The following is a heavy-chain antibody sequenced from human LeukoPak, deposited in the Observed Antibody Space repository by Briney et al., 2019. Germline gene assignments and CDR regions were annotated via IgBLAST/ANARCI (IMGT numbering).Heavy chain of an antibody. Sequence: GGSLRLSCAASGVTFSSYAMSWVRQAPGKGLEWVSAISGSGGSTYYADSVKGRFTISRDNSKNTLYLQMNSLRAEDTAVYYCAKDEAYYYDSSGYQNNYFDYWGQGTLVTVSS. J-gene: IGHJ4*02. D-gene: IGHD3-22*01. CDR2: ISGSGGST. V-gene: IGHV3-23*01. CDR3: AKDEAYYYDSSGYQNNYFDY. CDR1: GVTFSSYA.